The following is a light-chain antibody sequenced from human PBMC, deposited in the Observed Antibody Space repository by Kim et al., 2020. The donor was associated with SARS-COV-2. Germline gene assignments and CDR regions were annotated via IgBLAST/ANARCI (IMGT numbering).Light chain of an antibody. J-gene: IGKJ3*01. CDR3: QQGYITPFT. Sequence: DIQMTQSPSSLSASVGDRVTITCRTSQTITSHLNWYQQKPGRAPKLLISAASTLQGGVPSRFSGSGSETDFTLTISSLQPEDFATYFRQQGYITPFTFGPGTKVDIK. CDR1: QTITSH. CDR2: AAS. V-gene: IGKV1-39*01.